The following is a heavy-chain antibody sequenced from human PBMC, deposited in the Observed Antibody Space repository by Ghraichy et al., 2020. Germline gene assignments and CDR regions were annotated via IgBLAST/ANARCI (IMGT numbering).Heavy chain of an antibody. Sequence: ASVKVSCKASGYIFSRHFMHWVRQAPGQGLEWMGQITPSGDSTVYAQKFQGRVTVTRDTSTSTVYMEVSSLRSEDTAVYYCVRERDVYKSFDYWGQGTLVTVSS. J-gene: IGHJ4*02. V-gene: IGHV1-46*03. D-gene: IGHD5-24*01. CDR2: ITPSGDST. CDR1: GYIFSRHF. CDR3: VRERDVYKSFDY.